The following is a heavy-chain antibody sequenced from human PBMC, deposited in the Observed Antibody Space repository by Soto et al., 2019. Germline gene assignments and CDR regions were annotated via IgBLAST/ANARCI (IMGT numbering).Heavy chain of an antibody. V-gene: IGHV1-69*01. CDR1: GGTFSSYA. CDR3: AGPYGSGSRKLMDV. D-gene: IGHD3-10*01. CDR2: IIPIFGTA. J-gene: IGHJ6*02. Sequence: QVQLVQSGAEVKKPGSSVKVSSKASGGTFSSYAISWVRQAPGQGLEWMGGIIPIFGTANYAQKFQGRVTITADESTSTAYMELSSLRSEDTAVYYCAGPYGSGSRKLMDVWGQGTTVTVSS.